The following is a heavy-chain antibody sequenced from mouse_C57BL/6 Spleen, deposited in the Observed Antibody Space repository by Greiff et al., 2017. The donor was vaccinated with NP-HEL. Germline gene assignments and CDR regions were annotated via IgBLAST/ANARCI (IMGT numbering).Heavy chain of an antibody. CDR2: IWSGGST. Sequence: VMLVESGPGLVQPSQSLSITCTVSGFSLTSYGVHWVRQSPGKGLEWLGVIWSGGSTDYNAAFISRLSISKDNSKSQVFFKMNSLQADDTAIYYCARKGGWGYAMDYWGQGTSVTVSS. D-gene: IGHD3-3*01. CDR1: GFSLTSYG. J-gene: IGHJ4*01. V-gene: IGHV2-2*01. CDR3: ARKGGWGYAMDY.